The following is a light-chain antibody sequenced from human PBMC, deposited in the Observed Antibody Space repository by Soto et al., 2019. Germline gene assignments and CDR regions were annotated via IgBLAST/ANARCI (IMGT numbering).Light chain of an antibody. CDR2: NND. J-gene: IGLJ2*01. V-gene: IGLV1-44*01. CDR1: SSNIGTNS. CDR3: ATWDDRLDGPV. Sequence: QSVLTQPPSASGTPGQRVTISCSGTSSNIGTNSVMWYQHFPGAAPRLLIYNNDQRPSGVPDRFSGSKSGTSASLIISGLQSEDEAAYHCATWDDRLDGPVFGGGTKLTVL.